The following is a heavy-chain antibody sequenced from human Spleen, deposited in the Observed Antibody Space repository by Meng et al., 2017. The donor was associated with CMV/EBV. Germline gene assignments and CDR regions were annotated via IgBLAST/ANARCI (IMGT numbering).Heavy chain of an antibody. CDR3: AKGTWGDYYYGMDV. V-gene: IGHV3-NL1*01. CDR2: IYSSGSST. D-gene: IGHD3-16*01. CDR1: GFTFNTHG. Sequence: GESLKISCSASGFTFNTHGIHWVRQAPGKGLEWVSFIYSSGSSTFYGDSVKGRFTISRDNSRNTLYLQMNSLRADDTAVYYCAKGTWGDYYYGMDVWGQGTTVTVSS. J-gene: IGHJ6*02.